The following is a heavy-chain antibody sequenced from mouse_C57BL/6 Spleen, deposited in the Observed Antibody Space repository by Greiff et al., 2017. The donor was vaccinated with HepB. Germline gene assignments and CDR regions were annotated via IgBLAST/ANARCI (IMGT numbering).Heavy chain of an antibody. J-gene: IGHJ2*01. V-gene: IGHV1-64*01. CDR2: IHPNSGST. D-gene: IGHD2-4*01. CDR3: ARSLYYDYDTGGFDY. CDR1: GYTFTSYW. Sequence: QVQLQQPGAELVKPGASVKLSCKASGYTFTSYWMHWVKQRPGQGLEWIGMIHPNSGSTNYNEKFKSKATLTVDKSSSTAYMQLSSLTSEDSAVYYCARSLYYDYDTGGFDYWGQGTTLTVSS.